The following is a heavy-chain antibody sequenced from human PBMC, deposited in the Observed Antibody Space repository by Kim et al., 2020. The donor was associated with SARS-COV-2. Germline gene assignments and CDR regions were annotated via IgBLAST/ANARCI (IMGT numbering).Heavy chain of an antibody. D-gene: IGHD2-2*02. CDR1: GGSISSGGYY. Sequence: SETLSLTCTVSGGSISSGGYYWSWIRQHPGKGLEWIGDIYYSGDTYYNPSLKGRVTISADTSKNQFSLKLSSVTAADTAVYYCARVFGCSSTSCYRGLDYWGQGALVTVSS. V-gene: IGHV4-31*03. CDR2: IYYSGDT. CDR3: ARVFGCSSTSCYRGLDY. J-gene: IGHJ4*02.